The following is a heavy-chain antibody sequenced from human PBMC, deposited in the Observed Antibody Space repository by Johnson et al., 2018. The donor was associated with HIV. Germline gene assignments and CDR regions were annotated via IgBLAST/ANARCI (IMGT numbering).Heavy chain of an antibody. J-gene: IGHJ3*02. CDR2: INWNGGST. V-gene: IGHV3-20*04. CDR3: ARVLCSGGSCYSDAFDI. Sequence: MQLVESGGGVVRPGGSLRLSCAASGFTFDDYGMSWVRQAPGKGLEWVSGINWNGGSTGYADSVKGRFTISRNNAKTSLYLHMNSLSAEDTALYYCARVLCSGGSCYSDAFDIWGQGTMVTVSS. CDR1: GFTFDDYG. D-gene: IGHD2-15*01.